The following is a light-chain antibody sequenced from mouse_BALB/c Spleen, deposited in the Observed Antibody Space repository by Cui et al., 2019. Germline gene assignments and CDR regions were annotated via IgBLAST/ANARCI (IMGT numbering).Light chain of an antibody. V-gene: IGKV4-79*01. CDR1: SSVSSSY. CDR3: HQWSSYPYT. J-gene: IGKJ2*01. CDR2: STS. Sequence: QIVLTQSPAIMSASPGEKVTLTCIASSSVSSSYLYWYQQKPGSSPKLWIYSTSNLASGVPARFSGSGSGTSYSLTISSMEAEDAASYFCHQWSSYPYTFGGGTKLEIK.